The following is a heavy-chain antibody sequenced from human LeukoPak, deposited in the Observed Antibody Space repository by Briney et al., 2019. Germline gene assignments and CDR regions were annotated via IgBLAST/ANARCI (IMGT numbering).Heavy chain of an antibody. Sequence: GGSLRLSCAASGFTIDGYTLSWVRQAPGKGLEWVASITSGSNFVDYGDSVKGRFTLSRDNAQNSLYVQMNSLRAEDTAIYYCATQPELPGWFDSWGQGTLVTVSS. V-gene: IGHV3-21*01. CDR2: ITSGSNFV. D-gene: IGHD1-14*01. J-gene: IGHJ5*01. CDR3: ATQPELPGWFDS. CDR1: GFTIDGYT.